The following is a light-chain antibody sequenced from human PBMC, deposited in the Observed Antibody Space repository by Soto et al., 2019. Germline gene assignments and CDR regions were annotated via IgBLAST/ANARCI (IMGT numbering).Light chain of an antibody. Sequence: QSALTQPASVSGSPGQSITISCTGTSSDVGSYNLVSWYQQHPGKAPKLMIYEVSKRPSGVSNRFSASKSGNTASLTISGLQAEDEADYYCCSYAGSSTVFGGGTK. V-gene: IGLV2-23*02. CDR2: EVS. CDR1: SSDVGSYNL. J-gene: IGLJ2*01. CDR3: CSYAGSSTV.